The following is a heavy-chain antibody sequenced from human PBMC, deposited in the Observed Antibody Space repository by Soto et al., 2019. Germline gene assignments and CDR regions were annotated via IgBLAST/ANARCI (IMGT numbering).Heavy chain of an antibody. J-gene: IGHJ6*02. CDR2: IIPIFGTA. CDR3: AVAARPNYYYYGMDV. D-gene: IGHD6-6*01. Sequence: SVKVSCKASGGTFSSYAISWVRQAPGQGLEWMGGIIPIFGTANYAQKFQGRVTITSDKSTSTAYMELSSLRSEDTAVYYCAVAARPNYYYYGMDVWGQGTTVTVSS. V-gene: IGHV1-69*06. CDR1: GGTFSSYA.